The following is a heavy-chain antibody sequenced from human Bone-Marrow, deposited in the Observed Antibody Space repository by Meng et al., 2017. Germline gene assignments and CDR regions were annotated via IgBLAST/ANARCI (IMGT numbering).Heavy chain of an antibody. Sequence: KVSCKGSGYSFTSYWIGWVRQMPGKGLEWMGIIYPGVSDTRYSPSFQGQVTISADKSISTAYLQWSSLKASDTAMYYCARTRDFWSGYYIIDYWGQGTLVTVSS. J-gene: IGHJ4*02. CDR3: ARTRDFWSGYYIIDY. CDR2: IYPGVSDT. CDR1: GYSFTSYW. V-gene: IGHV5-51*01. D-gene: IGHD3-3*01.